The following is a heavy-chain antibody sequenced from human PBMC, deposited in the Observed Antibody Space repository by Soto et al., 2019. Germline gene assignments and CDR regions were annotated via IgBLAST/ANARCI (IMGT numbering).Heavy chain of an antibody. D-gene: IGHD1-26*01. J-gene: IGHJ6*02. Sequence: ASVKVSCKASGYTFYSHSISWVRQAPGQGLEWMGRINADYGNTQYAQKFRGRVTMTTDTSTTTVYMELTNLRSDDTAVYYCARCMQGEYYNGMDVWGQGTMVTVFS. CDR1: GYTFYSHS. CDR2: INADYGNT. CDR3: ARCMQGEYYNGMDV. V-gene: IGHV1-18*01.